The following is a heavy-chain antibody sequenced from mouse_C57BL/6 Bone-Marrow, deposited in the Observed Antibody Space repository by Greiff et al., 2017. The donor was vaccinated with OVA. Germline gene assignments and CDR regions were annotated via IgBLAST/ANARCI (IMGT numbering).Heavy chain of an antibody. J-gene: IGHJ4*01. CDR2: IYPGGGYT. D-gene: IGHD2-14*01. V-gene: IGHV1-63*01. Sequence: VMLVESGAELVRPGTSVKMSCKASGYTFTNYWIGWAKQRPGHGLEWIGDIYPGGGYTNYNEKFKGKATLTADKSSSTAYMQFSSLTSEDSAIYYCAREGYGDYYAMDYWGQGTSVTVSS. CDR3: AREGYGDYYAMDY. CDR1: GYTFTNYW.